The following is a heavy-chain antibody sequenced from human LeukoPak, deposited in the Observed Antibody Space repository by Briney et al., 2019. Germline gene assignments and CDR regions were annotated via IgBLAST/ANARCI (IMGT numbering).Heavy chain of an antibody. V-gene: IGHV3-33*08. CDR2: IWYDGSNS. Sequence: PGRSLRLSCAASGFTFSSYAMHWVRQAPGKGLEWVAVIWYDGSNSFYADSVKGRFTISRDNSKNTLYLQMNSLRAEDSAVYYCARDGGRLFFFDSWGQGTLVTVSS. CDR3: ARDGGRLFFFDS. J-gene: IGHJ5*01. D-gene: IGHD1-26*01. CDR1: GFTFSSYA.